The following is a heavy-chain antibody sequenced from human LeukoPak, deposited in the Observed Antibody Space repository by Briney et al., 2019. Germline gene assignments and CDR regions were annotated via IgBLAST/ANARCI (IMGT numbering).Heavy chain of an antibody. D-gene: IGHD3-3*01. CDR1: GGSISSYY. V-gene: IGHV4-59*01. CDR3: ARSYYDFWSGYYTAHYFDY. J-gene: IGHJ4*02. CDR2: IYYSGST. Sequence: SETLSLTCTVSGGSISSYYWSWIRQPPGKGLEWIGYIYYSGSTNYNPSLKSRVTISVDTSENQFSLKLSSVTAADTAVYYCARSYYDFWSGYYTAHYFDYWGQGTLVTVSS.